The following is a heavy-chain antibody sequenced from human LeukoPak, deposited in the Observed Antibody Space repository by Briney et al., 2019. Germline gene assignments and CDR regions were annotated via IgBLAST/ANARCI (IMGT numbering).Heavy chain of an antibody. CDR3: ARSLVGATPGAAGFDY. D-gene: IGHD1-26*01. Sequence: SVKVSCKASGGTFISYAIGWVRQAPGQGLEWMGGIIPIFGTANYAQKFQGRVTITADESTSTAYMELSSLRSEDTAVYYCARSLVGATPGAAGFDYWGQGTLVTVSS. CDR2: IIPIFGTA. V-gene: IGHV1-69*13. J-gene: IGHJ4*02. CDR1: GGTFISYA.